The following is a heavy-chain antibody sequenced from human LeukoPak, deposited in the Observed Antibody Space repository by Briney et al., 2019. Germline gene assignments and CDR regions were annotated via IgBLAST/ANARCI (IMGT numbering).Heavy chain of an antibody. CDR1: GYTFTASF. Sequence: ASVKVSCKASGYTFTASFLHWVRQAPGQGLEWMGWINPSSGDTNSVQKFQDRVTMTRGTSINTAYMELSRLRSDDTAVYYCARGSWQLAEEVYWGQGTLVTVSS. J-gene: IGHJ4*02. V-gene: IGHV1-2*02. CDR2: INPSSGDT. D-gene: IGHD6-6*01. CDR3: ARGSWQLAEEVY.